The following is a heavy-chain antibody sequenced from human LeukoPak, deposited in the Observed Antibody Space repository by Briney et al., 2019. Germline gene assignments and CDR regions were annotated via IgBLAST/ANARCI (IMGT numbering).Heavy chain of an antibody. D-gene: IGHD2-2*01. CDR2: IIPIFGTA. CDR3: AVRYCSSTSCWFDP. J-gene: IGHJ5*02. V-gene: IGHV1-69*13. CDR1: GGTFSSYA. Sequence: SVKVSCKASGGTFSSYAISWVRQAPGQGLEWMGGIIPIFGTANYAQKFQGRVTITADESTSTASMELSSLRSEDTAVYYCAVRYCSSTSCWFDPWGQGTLVTVSS.